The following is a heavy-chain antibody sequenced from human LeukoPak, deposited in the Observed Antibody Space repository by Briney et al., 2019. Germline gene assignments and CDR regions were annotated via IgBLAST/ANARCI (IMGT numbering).Heavy chain of an antibody. V-gene: IGHV3-30-3*01. CDR2: ISYDGSNK. CDR1: GFTFSSYA. CDR3: ARTPVTEYSSGWYGEYFDY. J-gene: IGHJ4*02. D-gene: IGHD6-19*01. Sequence: GRSLRLSCAASGFTFSSYAMHWVRQAPGKGLEWVAVISYDGSNKYYADSVKGRFTISRDNSKNTLYLQMNSLRAEDTAVYYCARTPVTEYSSGWYGEYFDYWGQGTLVTVSS.